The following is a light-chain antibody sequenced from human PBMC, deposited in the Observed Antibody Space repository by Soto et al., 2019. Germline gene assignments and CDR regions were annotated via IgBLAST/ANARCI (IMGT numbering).Light chain of an antibody. V-gene: IGLV1-51*01. CDR2: DNN. Sequence: QAVLTQPPSVSAAPGQKVTISCSGSISNIESNFVSWYQQFPGSAPKLLIYDNNKRSSGIPDRFSGSKSGASATLGITGLQTGDGADYYFGTWDTSLRAWVFGGGTKLTVL. CDR1: ISNIESNF. J-gene: IGLJ3*02. CDR3: GTWDTSLRAWV.